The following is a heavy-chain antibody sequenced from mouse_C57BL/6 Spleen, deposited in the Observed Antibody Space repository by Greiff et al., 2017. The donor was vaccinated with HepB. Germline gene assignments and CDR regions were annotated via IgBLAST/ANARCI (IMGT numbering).Heavy chain of an antibody. CDR1: GFTFSDYG. Sequence: EVKLMESGGGLVKPGGSLKLSCAASGFTFSDYGMHWVRQAPEKGLEWVAYISSGSSTIYYADTVKGRFTISRDNAKNTLFLQMTSLRSEDTAMYYCARPGTGPFAYWGQGTLVTVSA. CDR2: ISSGSSTI. V-gene: IGHV5-17*01. CDR3: ARPGTGPFAY. J-gene: IGHJ3*01. D-gene: IGHD4-1*01.